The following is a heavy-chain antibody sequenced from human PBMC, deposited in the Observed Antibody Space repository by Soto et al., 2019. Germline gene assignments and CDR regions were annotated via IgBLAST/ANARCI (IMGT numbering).Heavy chain of an antibody. CDR2: ISAYNGNT. CDR1: GYTFTSYG. V-gene: IGHV1-18*01. CDR3: ARGYDFWSGYYYWFDY. J-gene: IGHJ4*02. Sequence: GASVKVSCKASGYTFTSYGISWVRQAPGQGLEWMGWISAYNGNTNFAQKLQGRVTMTTDTSTSTAYMELRSLRSDDTAVYYCARGYDFWSGYYYWFDYWGQGTLVTVSS. D-gene: IGHD3-3*01.